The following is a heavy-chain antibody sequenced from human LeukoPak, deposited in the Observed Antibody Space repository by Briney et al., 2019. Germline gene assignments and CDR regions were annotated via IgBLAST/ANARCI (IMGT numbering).Heavy chain of an antibody. CDR3: ARGGHRQKEF. CDR1: GFTFDDYG. D-gene: IGHD3-10*01. CDR2: INWNGGST. V-gene: IGHV3-20*04. Sequence: GGSLRLSCAASGFTFDDYGMSWVRQAPGKGLEWVSGINWNGGSTGYADSVKGRFTISRDNAKNSLYLQMNGLRAEDTAVYYCARGGHRQKEFWGQGTLVTVSS. J-gene: IGHJ4*02.